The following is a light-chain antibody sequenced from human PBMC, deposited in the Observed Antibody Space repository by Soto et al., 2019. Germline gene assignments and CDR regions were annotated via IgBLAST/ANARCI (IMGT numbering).Light chain of an antibody. CDR1: NSNIGRNP. CDR2: SEN. J-gene: IGLJ1*01. V-gene: IGLV1-44*01. Sequence: QSVLTQPPSASGTPGQRVAISCSGSNSNIGRNPVNWYQQLPGTVPKLLIYSENQRPSGVPDRFSGSKSGTSASLAISGLQSEDEADYYCAAWDDRLNGYVFGTGTKVTVL. CDR3: AAWDDRLNGYV.